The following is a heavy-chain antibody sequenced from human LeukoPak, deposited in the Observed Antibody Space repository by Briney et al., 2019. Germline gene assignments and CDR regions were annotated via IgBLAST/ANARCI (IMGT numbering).Heavy chain of an antibody. CDR2: TYYRSKWCN. CDR3: ARGITVVGYYFDQ. V-gene: IGHV6-1*01. CDR1: GDSVSTNIAA. D-gene: IGHD6-19*01. Sequence: SSQTLSLTCAISGDSVSTNIAAWNWIRQSPSRGLEWLGRTYYRSKWCNDYAVSVRSRITINPDTSKNQFSLQLNSVTPEDTAVYYCARGITVVGYYFDQWGQGTLVTVSS. J-gene: IGHJ4*02.